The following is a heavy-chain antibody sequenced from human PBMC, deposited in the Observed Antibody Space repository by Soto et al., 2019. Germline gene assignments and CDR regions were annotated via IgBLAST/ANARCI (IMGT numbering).Heavy chain of an antibody. D-gene: IGHD6-13*01. CDR1: GYTFTGYY. J-gene: IGHJ4*02. CDR3: ARGRGIAAGY. CDR2: INPNSGGT. V-gene: IGHV1-2*02. Sequence: GASVKVSCKASGYTFTGYYMHWVRQAPGQGLEWMGWINPNSGGTNYAQKFQGRVTMTRDTSISTAYMELSSLRSEDTAVYYCARGRGIAAGYWGQGTLVTVSS.